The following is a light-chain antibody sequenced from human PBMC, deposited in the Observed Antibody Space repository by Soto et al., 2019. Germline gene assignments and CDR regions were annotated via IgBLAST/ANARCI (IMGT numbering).Light chain of an antibody. CDR2: EVN. CDR1: SRDVSAYHY. CDR3: STYTSSKTLV. V-gene: IGLV2-14*01. Sequence: QVVLTPPASVSGSPGQSFTISCTGTSRDVSAYHYLSWYAQHPGKAPELMIYEVNSRPSGVAHRFSGSKSDNTASLTISGLQTDDEADYYCSTYTSSKTLVCGTGTKVTVL. J-gene: IGLJ1*01.